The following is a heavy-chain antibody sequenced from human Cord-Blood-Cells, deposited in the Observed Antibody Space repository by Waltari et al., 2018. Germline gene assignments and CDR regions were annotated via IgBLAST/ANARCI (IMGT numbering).Heavy chain of an antibody. J-gene: IGHJ3*02. CDR2: IYSGGST. V-gene: IGHV3-53*04. Sequence: EVQLVESGGGLVQPGGSLRLSCAASGFTVSSNYMSWVRQAPGKGRGWVSVIYSGGSTYYADSVKGRFIISRHNSKNTLYLQMNSLRAEDTAVYYCARDYSYGDAFDIWGQGTMVTVSS. CDR3: ARDYSYGDAFDI. D-gene: IGHD5-18*01. CDR1: GFTVSSNY.